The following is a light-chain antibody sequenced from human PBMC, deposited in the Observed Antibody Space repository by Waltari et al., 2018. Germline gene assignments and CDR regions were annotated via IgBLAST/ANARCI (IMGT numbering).Light chain of an antibody. J-gene: IGLJ1*01. CDR2: EVT. CDR3: SSYTRTTTLYV. V-gene: IGLV2-14*03. CDR1: SSDVGSYNY. Sequence: QSALTQPASVSGSPGQSITISCTGTSSDVGSYNYVSWYQQHPGKAPKLLIFEVTDRPSGVSNRVSGSKSGNTASLTISGLRAEDEADYYCSSYTRTTTLYVFGTGTKVTVL.